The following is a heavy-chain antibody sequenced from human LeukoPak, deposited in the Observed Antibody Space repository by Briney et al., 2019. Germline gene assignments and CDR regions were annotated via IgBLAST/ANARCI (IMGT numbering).Heavy chain of an antibody. CDR1: GGSISSGDYY. D-gene: IGHD6-6*01. CDR3: ATNFGSIAARRRRFSWYFDL. J-gene: IGHJ2*01. V-gene: IGHV4-30-4*08. Sequence: SETLSLTCTVSGGSISSGDYYWSWIRQPPGKGLEWIGYIYYSGSTYYNPSLKSRVTISVDTSKNQFSLKLSSVTAADTAVYYCATNFGSIAARRRRFSWYFDLWGRGTLVTVSS. CDR2: IYYSGST.